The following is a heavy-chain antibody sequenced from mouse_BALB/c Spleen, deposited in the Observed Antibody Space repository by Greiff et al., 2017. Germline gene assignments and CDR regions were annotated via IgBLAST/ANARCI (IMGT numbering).Heavy chain of an antibody. CDR2: ILPGSGST. J-gene: IGHJ2*01. Sequence: QVQLKESGAELLKPGASVKISCKATGYTFSSYWIEWVKQRPGHGLEWIGEILPGSGSTNYNEKFKGKATFTADTSSNTAYMQLSSLTSEDSAVYYYTRRPTALDYWGRGTTLTVSS. D-gene: IGHD1-2*01. CDR3: TRRPTALDY. V-gene: IGHV1-9*01. CDR1: GYTFSSYW.